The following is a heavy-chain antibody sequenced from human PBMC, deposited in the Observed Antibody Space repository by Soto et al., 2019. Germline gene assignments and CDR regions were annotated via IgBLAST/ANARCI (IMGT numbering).Heavy chain of an antibody. CDR2: TSFDGSNR. J-gene: IGHJ3*02. D-gene: IGHD5-18*01. CDR3: ARVTTPGYSNGHDAFDI. V-gene: IGHV3-30*14. Sequence: QVQLVESGGGVVQPGRSLRLSCAASGFTFSSYAMYWVRQAPGKGLEWVAVTSFDGSNRYYADSVKGRFTISRDNSKNTRYLQMNRQRHEDTAVYYCARVTTPGYSNGHDAFDIWGQGAMVTVSS. CDR1: GFTFSSYA.